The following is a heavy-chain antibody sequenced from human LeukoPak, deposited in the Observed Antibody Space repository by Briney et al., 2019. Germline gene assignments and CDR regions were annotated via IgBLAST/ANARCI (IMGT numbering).Heavy chain of an antibody. CDR2: IYYSGST. CDR1: GGPISSSSYY. V-gene: IGHV4-39*01. Sequence: SETLSLTCTVSGGPISSSSYYWGWIRQPPGKGLEWIGSIYYSGSTYYNPSLKSRVTISVDTSKNQFSLKLSSVTAADTAVYYCARGLRYYYDSSGYYYVSGGDYFDYWGQGTLVTVSS. D-gene: IGHD3-22*01. CDR3: ARGLRYYYDSSGYYYVSGGDYFDY. J-gene: IGHJ4*02.